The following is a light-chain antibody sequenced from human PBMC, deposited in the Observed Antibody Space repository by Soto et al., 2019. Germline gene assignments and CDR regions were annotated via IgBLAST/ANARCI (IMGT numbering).Light chain of an antibody. CDR3: QQYDDWPPYP. J-gene: IGKJ2*01. CDR2: AAS. V-gene: IGKV3-15*01. CDR1: QSVGKK. Sequence: EIVMTQFPATLSVSPGEIVTLSCRASQSVGKKVAWYQQKPDQAPRLLIYAASTRASNFTARFSGSRSGTDFPLTISSLPSEDFAVYYCQQYDDWPPYPFGRGTKLDMK.